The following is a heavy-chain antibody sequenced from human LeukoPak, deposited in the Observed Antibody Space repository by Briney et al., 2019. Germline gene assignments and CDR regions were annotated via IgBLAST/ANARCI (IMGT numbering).Heavy chain of an antibody. CDR2: IYYSGST. CDR3: ASGNWNYGGYFDY. J-gene: IGHJ4*02. Sequence: PSETLSLTCTVSGGSISSSSYYWGWIRQPPGKGLEWIGSIYYSGSTNYNPSLKSRVTILVDTSKNQFSLKLSSVTAADTAVYYCASGNWNYGGYFDYWGQGTLVTVSS. V-gene: IGHV4-39*07. D-gene: IGHD1-7*01. CDR1: GGSISSSSYY.